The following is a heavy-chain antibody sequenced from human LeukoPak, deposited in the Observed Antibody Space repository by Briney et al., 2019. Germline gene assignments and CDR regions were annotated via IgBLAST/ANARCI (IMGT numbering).Heavy chain of an antibody. Sequence: GGSLRLSCAASGFTFSSYAMSWVRQAPGKGLEWVSAISGIGGNTYYADSVKGRFTVSRDNSKNTLFLQMNSLRAEDTAIYYCAKRLTIVATTTPFDYWGQGTLVTVSS. CDR1: GFTFSSYA. CDR2: ISGIGGNT. V-gene: IGHV3-23*01. CDR3: AKRLTIVATTTPFDY. D-gene: IGHD5-12*01. J-gene: IGHJ4*02.